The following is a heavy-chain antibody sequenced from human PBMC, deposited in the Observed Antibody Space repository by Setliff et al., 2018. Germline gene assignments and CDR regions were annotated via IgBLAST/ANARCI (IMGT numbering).Heavy chain of an antibody. CDR3: ARLGAYDAFDI. D-gene: IGHD3-16*01. J-gene: IGHJ3*02. CDR2: IYPGDSDT. CDR1: GFSFTTNW. V-gene: IGHV5-51*01. Sequence: GESLKISCKTSGFSFTTNWIVWVRQMPGKGLEWVGIIYPGDSDTRYSPSLQGQVTISADKSVTTAYLQWSSLRASDTAMYCCARLGAYDAFDIWGQGTMVTVSS.